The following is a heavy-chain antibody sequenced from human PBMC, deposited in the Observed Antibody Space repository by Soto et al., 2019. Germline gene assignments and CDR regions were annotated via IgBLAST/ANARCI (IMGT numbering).Heavy chain of an antibody. CDR2: ITGSGGSA. J-gene: IGHJ6*02. V-gene: IGHV3-23*01. D-gene: IGHD7-27*01. CDR3: AVDLGENYYRLDV. Sequence: EVQLLESGGGWVQPGGSLRLSCAASGFTFSNFVMSWVRQVPGKGLEWVSAITGSGGSAYYADSVKGRFTISRDNSKSTVFLEMSSLGAADTAVYYCAVDLGENYYRLDVWGQGTTVTVSS. CDR1: GFTFSNFV.